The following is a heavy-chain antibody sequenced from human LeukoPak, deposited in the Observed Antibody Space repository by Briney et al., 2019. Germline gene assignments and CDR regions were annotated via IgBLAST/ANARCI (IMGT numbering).Heavy chain of an antibody. Sequence: PGGSLRLSCAASGFTFSSYGMHWVRQAPGKGLEWVAVIWYDGSNKYYADSVKGRFTISRDNSKNTLYLQMNSLRAVDTAVYYCARADYYDSSGYYDYWGQGTLVTVSS. CDR1: GFTFSSYG. J-gene: IGHJ4*02. CDR2: IWYDGSNK. V-gene: IGHV3-33*01. CDR3: ARADYYDSSGYYDY. D-gene: IGHD3-22*01.